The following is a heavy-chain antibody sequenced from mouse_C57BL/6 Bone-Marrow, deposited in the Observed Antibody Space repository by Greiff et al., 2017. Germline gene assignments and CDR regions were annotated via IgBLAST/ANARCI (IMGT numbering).Heavy chain of an antibody. Sequence: QVQLQQPGAELVKPGASVKLSCKASGYTFTSYWMHWVKQRPGQGLAWIGMIHPNSGSTNYNEKFKSKATLTVDKSSSTAYMQRSSLTSEDSAVYDCARSVYYGSSSFAYWGQGTLVTVSA. V-gene: IGHV1-64*01. CDR3: ARSVYYGSSSFAY. CDR1: GYTFTSYW. J-gene: IGHJ3*01. CDR2: IHPNSGST. D-gene: IGHD1-1*01.